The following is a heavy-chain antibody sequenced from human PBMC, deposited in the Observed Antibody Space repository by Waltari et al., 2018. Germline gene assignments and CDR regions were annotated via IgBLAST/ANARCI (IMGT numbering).Heavy chain of an antibody. CDR2: INQDGSEK. Sequence: EVQLVESGGGLVQPGGSLRLACAASGFTFGKYWMTWVRQAPGKGLEWVANINQDGSEKYSVESVKGRFTISRDNAKNSLYLQLNSLRADDTAVYYCTRGGDDSSWYWRNWGQGTLVTVSS. J-gene: IGHJ4*02. V-gene: IGHV3-7*01. D-gene: IGHD6-13*01. CDR1: GFTFGKYW. CDR3: TRGGDDSSWYWRN.